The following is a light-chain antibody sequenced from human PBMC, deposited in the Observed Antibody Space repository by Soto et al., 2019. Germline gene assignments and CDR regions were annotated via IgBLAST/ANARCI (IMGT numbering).Light chain of an antibody. J-gene: IGKJ5*01. CDR3: QQYDSYSYT. CDR1: KSISNW. V-gene: IGKV1-5*01. CDR2: GAS. Sequence: DIHMTHSPSTLTAGVGDSVTITCRTSKSISNWLAWYQQKPGKAPKLLISGASSLESGVPSRFSGSGSGTEFTLTISSLHPDDFATYYCQQYDSYSYTFGQGTRLEI.